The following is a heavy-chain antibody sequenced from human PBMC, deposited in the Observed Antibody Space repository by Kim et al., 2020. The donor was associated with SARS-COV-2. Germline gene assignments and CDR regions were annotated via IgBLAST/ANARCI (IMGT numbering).Heavy chain of an antibody. CDR2: INHSGST. V-gene: IGHV4-34*01. D-gene: IGHD1-26*01. CDR3: ARARVGGSLAEYFQH. Sequence: SETLSLTCAVYGGSFSGYYWSWIRQPPGKGLEWIGEINHSGSTNYNPSLKSRVTISVDTSKNQFSLKLSSVTAADTAVYYCARARVGGSLAEYFQHWGQG. CDR1: GGSFSGYY. J-gene: IGHJ1*01.